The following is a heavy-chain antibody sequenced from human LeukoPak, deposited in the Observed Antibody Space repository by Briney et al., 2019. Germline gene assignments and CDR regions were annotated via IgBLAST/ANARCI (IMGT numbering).Heavy chain of an antibody. D-gene: IGHD4-17*01. CDR3: AKSGRDGDYSYFDY. J-gene: IGHJ4*02. Sequence: PGMSLRLSCAAPGFTFRSYGMHWVRQAPGKGLEWVALISYETSNKYYADSVKGRFTISRDNSKNTLYLQMNSLRIEDTAVYYCAKSGRDGDYSYFDYWGQGTLATVSS. V-gene: IGHV3-30*18. CDR1: GFTFRSYG. CDR2: ISYETSNK.